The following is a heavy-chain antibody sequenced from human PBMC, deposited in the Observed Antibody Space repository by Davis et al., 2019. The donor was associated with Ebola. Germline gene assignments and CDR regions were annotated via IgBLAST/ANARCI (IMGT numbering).Heavy chain of an antibody. CDR3: ASRKPRSSDIRYYYYYGMDV. CDR1: GGTFSSYT. J-gene: IGHJ6*02. CDR2: IIPILGIA. D-gene: IGHD6-6*01. V-gene: IGHV1-69*02. Sequence: AASVKVSCKASGGTFSSYTISWVRQAPGQGLEWMGRIIPILGIANYAQKFQGRVTITAEKSTSTAYMELSSLRSEDTAVYYCASRKPRSSDIRYYYYYGMDVWGQGTTVTVSS.